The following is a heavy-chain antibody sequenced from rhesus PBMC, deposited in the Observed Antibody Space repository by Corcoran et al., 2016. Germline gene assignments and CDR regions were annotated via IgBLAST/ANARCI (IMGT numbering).Heavy chain of an antibody. CDR1: GGSISGGYG. Sequence: QVQLQESGPGLLKPSETLSLTCAVSGGSISGGYGWGWIRQPPGNGLGWIGSIYRGSGNTYYNPTLKSRDTIATETSKKQVSLKLSSGTAADTAVYDCARGPCSGGVCLYYGLDSWGQGVVVTVSS. V-gene: IGHV4S7*01. D-gene: IGHD2-39*02. CDR2: IYRGSGNT. J-gene: IGHJ6*01. CDR3: ARGPCSGGVCLYYGLDS.